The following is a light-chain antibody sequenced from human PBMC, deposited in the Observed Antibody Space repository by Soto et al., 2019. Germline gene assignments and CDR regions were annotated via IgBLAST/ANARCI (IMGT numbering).Light chain of an antibody. CDR3: CSYAGSSTFV. V-gene: IGLV2-23*01. J-gene: IGLJ1*01. Sequence: QSALTQPASVSGSPGQSITISCSGTSSDVGSYNLVSWYQQHPGKAPKLMIYEGSQRPSGVSNRFSGSKSGNTASLTISGLQAEDEADYYCCSYAGSSTFVFGTGTKVTVL. CDR1: SSDVGSYNL. CDR2: EGS.